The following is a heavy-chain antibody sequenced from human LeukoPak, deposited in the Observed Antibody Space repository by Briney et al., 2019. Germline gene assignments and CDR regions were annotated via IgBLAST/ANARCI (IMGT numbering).Heavy chain of an antibody. V-gene: IGHV4-39*01. CDR2: MYYTGNT. D-gene: IGHD4-23*01. CDR3: ATQRLATVAPFDN. CDR1: GVSITSGNYY. Sequence: PSETLSLTCTVSGVSITSGNYYWDWIRQPPGQGLEWIGSMYYTGNTYYNPSLKSRVTLSLDTSKNHFSLRLSSLTAADTAAYYCATQRLATVAPFDNWGQGTLVTVSS. J-gene: IGHJ4*02.